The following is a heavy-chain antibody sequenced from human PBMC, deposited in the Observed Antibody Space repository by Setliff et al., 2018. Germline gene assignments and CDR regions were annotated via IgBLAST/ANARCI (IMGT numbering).Heavy chain of an antibody. CDR1: GASINSGTYY. CDR2: LHTSGST. Sequence: LSLTCAVSGASINSGTYYWSWIRQPAGKGLEWVGRLHTSGSTTYNPSLQSRVTISVDTSKNTLYLQMNSLRTEDTAVYYCAKRKGIAALDYWGQGTLVTVSS. CDR3: AKRKGIAALDY. J-gene: IGHJ4*02. V-gene: IGHV4-61*02. D-gene: IGHD2-15*01.